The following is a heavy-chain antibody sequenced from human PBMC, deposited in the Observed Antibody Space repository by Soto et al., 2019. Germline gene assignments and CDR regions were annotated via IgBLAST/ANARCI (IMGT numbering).Heavy chain of an antibody. CDR3: ARGRSSTSPYPIGY. CDR2: IYYSGST. Sequence: SETLSLTCXVSGGSISSGGYYWSWIRQHPGKGLEWIGYIYYSGSTYYNPSLKSRVTISVDTSKNQFSLKLSSVTAADTAVYYCARGRSSTSPYPIGYWGQGTLVTVSS. D-gene: IGHD2-2*01. CDR1: GGSISSGGYY. V-gene: IGHV4-31*03. J-gene: IGHJ4*02.